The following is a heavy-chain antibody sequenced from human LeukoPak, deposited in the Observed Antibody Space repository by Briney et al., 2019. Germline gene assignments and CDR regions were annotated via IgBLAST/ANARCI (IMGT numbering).Heavy chain of an antibody. V-gene: IGHV4-59*01. J-gene: IGHJ4*02. Sequence: SETLSLTCTVSGGFITSYSWSWIRQPPGKGLEWIGFVYYTGTTTYNPSLKSRATISVDTSKNQFSLKLSSVTAADTAVYYCATSRVGAAYFDYWGQGTLVTVSS. D-gene: IGHD1-26*01. CDR2: VYYTGTT. CDR3: ATSRVGAAYFDY. CDR1: GGFITSYS.